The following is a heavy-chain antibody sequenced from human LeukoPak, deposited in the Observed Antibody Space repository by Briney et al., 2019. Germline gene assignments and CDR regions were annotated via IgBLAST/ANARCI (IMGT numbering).Heavy chain of an antibody. J-gene: IGHJ6*03. CDR1: GGSISSYY. V-gene: IGHV4-59*01. Sequence: SETLSLTCTVSGGSISSYYWSWIRQPPGKGLEWIGYIYYSGSTNYNPSLKSRVTISVDTSKNQFSLKLSSVTAADTAVYYCARALGSTVTSFYYSYYMDVWGKGATVTVSS. D-gene: IGHD4-11*01. CDR2: IYYSGST. CDR3: ARALGSTVTSFYYSYYMDV.